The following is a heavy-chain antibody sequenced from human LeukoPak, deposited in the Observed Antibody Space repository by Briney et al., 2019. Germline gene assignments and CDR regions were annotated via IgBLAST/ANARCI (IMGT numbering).Heavy chain of an antibody. Sequence: GGSLRLSCAASGFTFSSYWMSWVRQAPGKGLEWVANIKQDGSEKYYVDSVKGRFTISRDNAKNSLYLQMNSLRAEDTAVYYCARDQLGKTYYYYMDVWGKGTTVTVSS. V-gene: IGHV3-7*01. J-gene: IGHJ6*03. CDR1: GFTFSSYW. CDR2: IKQDGSEK. D-gene: IGHD7-27*01. CDR3: ARDQLGKTYYYYMDV.